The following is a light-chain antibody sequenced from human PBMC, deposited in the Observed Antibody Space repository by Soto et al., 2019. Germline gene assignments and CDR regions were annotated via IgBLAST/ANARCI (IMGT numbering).Light chain of an antibody. V-gene: IGKV1-9*01. CDR3: QQLNSYPLT. J-gene: IGKJ4*02. Sequence: DIQLTQSPPFLSASVGDRVTITCRASQGISSYLSWYQQKPGKAPKLLIYAASTLQSGVPSRFSGSGSGTEFTLTISSLQPGDFATYYCQQLNSYPLTCGGGTKVDIK. CDR2: AAS. CDR1: QGISSY.